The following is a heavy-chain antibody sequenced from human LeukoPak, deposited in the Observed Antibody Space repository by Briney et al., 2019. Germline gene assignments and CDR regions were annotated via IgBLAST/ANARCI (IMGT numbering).Heavy chain of an antibody. CDR3: AKAEEEKVIIGNH. V-gene: IGHV3-53*01. Sequence: GGSLRLSCAASGFTVSSNYMSWVRQAPGKGLEWVSVIYSGRSTYYADSVKGRFTISRDNSKNTLYLQMNSLRAEDTAVYYCAKAEEEKVIIGNHWGQGTLVTVSS. CDR1: GFTVSSNY. CDR2: IYSGRST. J-gene: IGHJ5*02. D-gene: IGHD3-3*01.